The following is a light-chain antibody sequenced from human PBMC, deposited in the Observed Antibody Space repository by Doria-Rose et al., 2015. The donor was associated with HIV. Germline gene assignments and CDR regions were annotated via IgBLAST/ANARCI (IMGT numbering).Light chain of an antibody. V-gene: IGKV1-39*01. CDR3: QQTYSNFWT. CDR2: AAS. Sequence: TQSPPSLSASIGDRVTITCRASQTINNYLNWYQQKPGKVPKLLIYAASSLQSGVPSRFSGSGFGTDFTLTISRLQPEDLATYYCQQTYSNFWTFGQGAKVEIK. CDR1: QTINNY. J-gene: IGKJ1*01.